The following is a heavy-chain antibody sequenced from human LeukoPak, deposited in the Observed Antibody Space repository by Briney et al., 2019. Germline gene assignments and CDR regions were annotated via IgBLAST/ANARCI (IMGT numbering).Heavy chain of an antibody. D-gene: IGHD1-26*01. CDR3: ARLSGNYYAGLEY. J-gene: IGHJ4*02. CDR2: INPNSGGT. Sequence: SSVKVSCKTSGYTFTGYYMHWVRQAPGQGLEWMGWINPNSGGTNYAQKFQGRVTMTRDTSISTAYMELSRLTSDDTAVYYCARLSGNYYAGLEYWGQGTLVTVSS. V-gene: IGHV1-2*02. CDR1: GYTFTGYY.